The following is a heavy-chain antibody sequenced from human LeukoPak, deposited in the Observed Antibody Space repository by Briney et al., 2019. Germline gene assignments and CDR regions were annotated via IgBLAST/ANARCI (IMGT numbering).Heavy chain of an antibody. Sequence: SETLSLTCTVYGGSFSGYYWNWIRQPPGKGLEWIGEINHTGSTNYNPSLKSRVTISVDTSKNQFSLKLSSVTAADTAVYYCARGRRGDGMDVWGQGTTVTVSS. J-gene: IGHJ6*02. V-gene: IGHV4-34*01. CDR1: GGSFSGYY. D-gene: IGHD2-15*01. CDR3: ARGRRGDGMDV. CDR2: INHTGST.